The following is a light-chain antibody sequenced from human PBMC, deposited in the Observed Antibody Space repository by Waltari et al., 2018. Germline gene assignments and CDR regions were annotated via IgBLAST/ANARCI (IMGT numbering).Light chain of an antibody. CDR1: SIDVGRHNP. J-gene: IGLJ3*02. CDR2: EVA. V-gene: IGLV2-23*02. CDR3: CSYTDTWV. Sequence: QSALTQPASVSGSPGPSITIPCTGTSIDVGRHNPVSWYQQHPGKAPKLIIFEVAKRPSGVSDRFSGSQSGDTASLTISGLQAEDEADYYCCSYTDTWVFGGGTKLTVL.